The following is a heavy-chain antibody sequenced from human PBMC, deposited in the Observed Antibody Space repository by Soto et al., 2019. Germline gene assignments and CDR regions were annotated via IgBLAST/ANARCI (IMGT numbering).Heavy chain of an antibody. Sequence: ASVKVSCKDSGGLFSSFAISWVRQAPGRGLEWLGGIIPVFGTTNYAEKFQGRVTVTADESTNTAYMELSGLRSGDTAIYYCARGGGPYVWFNEFWGQGTLVTVSS. D-gene: IGHD3-16*01. J-gene: IGHJ4*02. CDR3: ARGGGPYVWFNEF. V-gene: IGHV1-69*13. CDR1: GGLFSSFA. CDR2: IIPVFGTT.